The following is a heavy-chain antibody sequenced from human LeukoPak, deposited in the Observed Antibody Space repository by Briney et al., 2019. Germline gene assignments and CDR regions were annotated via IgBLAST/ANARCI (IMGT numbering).Heavy chain of an antibody. D-gene: IGHD5-18*01. CDR3: LRAAVDTAMVTTAFDI. CDR2: ISASGGST. V-gene: IGHV3-23*01. J-gene: IGHJ3*02. Sequence: GGSLRLSCAASGFAFSSYTMNWVRQAPGKAMEWVSSISASGGSTYYADSVKGRFTISRDNSKNTLYLQMNSLRAEDTATYYYLRAAVDTAMVTTAFDIWGQGTMVTVSS. CDR1: GFAFSSYT.